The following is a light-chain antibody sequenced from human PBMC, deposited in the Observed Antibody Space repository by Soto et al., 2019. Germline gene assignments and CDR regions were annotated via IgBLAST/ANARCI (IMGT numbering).Light chain of an antibody. CDR1: SSNIGINY. CDR3: GTWEHSLAAGV. CDR2: EDN. Sequence: QSVLTQPPSVSAAPGQKVTISCSGSSSNIGINYVSWYQQLPGTAPKLLIYEDNKRPSGIPDRFSGSKSGTSATLGITGLQTGDEADYYCGTWEHSLAAGVFGVGTKLTVL. J-gene: IGLJ3*02. V-gene: IGLV1-51*02.